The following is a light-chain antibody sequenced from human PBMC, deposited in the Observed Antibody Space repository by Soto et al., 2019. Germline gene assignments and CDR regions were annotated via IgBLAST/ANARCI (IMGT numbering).Light chain of an antibody. CDR1: KLGDKY. CDR2: QDS. Sequence: SYELTQPPSVSVSPGQTASITCSGDKLGDKYACWYQQKPGQSPVLVIYQDSKRPSGIPERFSGSNSGNTATLTISGTRAMDEADYYCQAWDSSSLFGGGTKLTVL. J-gene: IGLJ2*01. V-gene: IGLV3-1*01. CDR3: QAWDSSSL.